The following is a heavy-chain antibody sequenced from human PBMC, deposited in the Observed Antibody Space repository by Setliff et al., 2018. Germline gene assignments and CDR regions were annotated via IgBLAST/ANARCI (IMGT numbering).Heavy chain of an antibody. V-gene: IGHV1-18*01. D-gene: IGHD3-16*01. CDR2: ISPYSGET. J-gene: IGHJ4*02. CDR1: GFSFTTFG. CDR3: ARSRAPRVVLAADFDF. Sequence: ASVKVSCKTSGFSFTTFGFSWVRQAPGQGLEWMGWISPYSGETNYAQKFQDRLSVTADTSSKTTYMELRSLTSDDTAVYFCARSRAPRVVLAADFDFWGQGTLVTVSS.